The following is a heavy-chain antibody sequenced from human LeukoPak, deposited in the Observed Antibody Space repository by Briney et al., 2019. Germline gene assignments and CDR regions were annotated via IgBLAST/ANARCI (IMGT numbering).Heavy chain of an antibody. CDR1: GGSLSGYY. CDR3: ARVAYCGGDCSSFDY. Sequence: SETLSLTCTVSGGSLSGYYWTWIRQPPGKGLEWIGEITHSGSTKYNPSLKSRVTISMETSKNQFSLRLFSVTAADPAVYFCARVAYCGGDCSSFDYWGQGTLVTVSS. CDR2: ITHSGST. V-gene: IGHV4-34*01. D-gene: IGHD2-21*02. J-gene: IGHJ4*02.